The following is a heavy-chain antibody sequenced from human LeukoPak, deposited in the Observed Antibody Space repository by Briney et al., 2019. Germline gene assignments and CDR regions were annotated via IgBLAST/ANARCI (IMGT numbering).Heavy chain of an antibody. CDR1: GFTFSSYG. Sequence: GGSLRLSCAASGFTFSSYGIHWVRQAPGKGLEWVAVISYDGSNKYYADSVKGRFTISRDNSKNTLYLQMNSLRTEDTAVYYCAKETAAKYSSGWTGRGPSLQYWGQGTLVTVSS. V-gene: IGHV3-30*18. CDR3: AKETAAKYSSGWTGRGPSLQY. J-gene: IGHJ4*02. D-gene: IGHD6-19*01. CDR2: ISYDGSNK.